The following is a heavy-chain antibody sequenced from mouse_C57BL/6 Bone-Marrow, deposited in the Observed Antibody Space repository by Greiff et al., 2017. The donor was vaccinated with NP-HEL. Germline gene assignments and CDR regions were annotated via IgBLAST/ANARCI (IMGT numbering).Heavy chain of an antibody. J-gene: IGHJ3*01. CDR2: ISNGGGST. CDR3: ARHRYYYGSSPWFAY. D-gene: IGHD1-1*01. V-gene: IGHV5-12*01. CDR1: GFTFSDSY. Sequence: EVQRVESGGGLVQPGGSLKLSCAASGFTFSDSYMYWVRQTPEKRLEWVAYISNGGGSTYYPDTVKGRFTIPRDNAKNTLYLQMSRLKSEDTAMYYCARHRYYYGSSPWFAYWGQGTLVTVSA.